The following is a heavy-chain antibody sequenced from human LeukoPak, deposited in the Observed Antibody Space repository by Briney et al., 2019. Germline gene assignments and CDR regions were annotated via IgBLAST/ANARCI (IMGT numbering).Heavy chain of an antibody. V-gene: IGHV1-18*01. CDR2: ISAYNGNT. CDR1: GYTFTSYG. D-gene: IGHD3-3*01. Sequence: ASVKVSCKASGYTFTSYGISWVRQAPGQGLEWMGWISAYNGNTNYAQKLQGRVTMTTDTSTSTAYMELRSLRSDDTAVYYCVRFEELRFLEWLLIDYWGQGTLVTVSS. CDR3: VRFEELRFLEWLLIDY. J-gene: IGHJ4*02.